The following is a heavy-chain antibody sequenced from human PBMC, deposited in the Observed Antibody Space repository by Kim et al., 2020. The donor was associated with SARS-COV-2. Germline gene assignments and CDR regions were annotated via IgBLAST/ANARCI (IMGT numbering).Heavy chain of an antibody. J-gene: IGHJ4*02. CDR3: AKDIREASIDY. Sequence: GGSLRLSCLVSGFGFSGHGMHWVRQTPAKGLEWVAVISYHGREQYYADSVKGRFTISRDNSKNTLYLQMNSLRSEDTGVYYCAKDIREASIDYWGQGARVTVSS. D-gene: IGHD1-26*01. CDR1: GFGFSGHG. V-gene: IGHV3-30*18. CDR2: ISYHGREQ.